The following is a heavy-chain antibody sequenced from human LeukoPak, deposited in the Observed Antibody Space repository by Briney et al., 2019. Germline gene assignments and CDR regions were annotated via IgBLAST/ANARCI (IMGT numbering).Heavy chain of an antibody. D-gene: IGHD3-22*01. J-gene: IGHJ3*02. CDR1: GGAFSSYT. CDR3: ARDQGSSGYYSDDDDGCDI. V-gene: IGHV1-69*13. CDR2: IILIFGTA. Sequence: GASVKLSCKASGGAFSSYTISWLRHAPGQGLEWRGGIILIFGTANYAQKFQGRVKITADESTSTADMELSSLRSEDTAVYYCARDQGSSGYYSDDDDGCDIWGQGTMVSVSS.